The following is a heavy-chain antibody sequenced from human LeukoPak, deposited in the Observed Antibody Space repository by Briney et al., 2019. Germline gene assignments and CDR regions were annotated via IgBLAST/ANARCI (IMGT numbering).Heavy chain of an antibody. V-gene: IGHV4-59*01. CDR3: ARWSVGGDYVFLDY. Sequence: SGTLSLTCTVSGGSISSYYWSWLRQPPGKGLEWIGYIYYSGSTNYNPSLKSRVTISVDTSKNQFSLKLSSVTAADTAVYYCARWSVGGDYVFLDYWGQGTLVTVSS. CDR2: IYYSGST. CDR1: GGSISSYY. J-gene: IGHJ4*02. D-gene: IGHD4-17*01.